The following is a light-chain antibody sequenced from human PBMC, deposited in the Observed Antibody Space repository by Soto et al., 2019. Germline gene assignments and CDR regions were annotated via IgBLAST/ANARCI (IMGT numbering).Light chain of an antibody. CDR3: QQRSQWPPMT. CDR2: DVS. Sequence: EVVLTQSPVTLSLSPGERATLSCRASQSVSGYLAWYQQKPGQAPRLLIYDVSNRATGVPARFSGSGSGTDFSLTISSLEPEDVAVYYCQQRSQWPPMTFGQGTRLEI. J-gene: IGKJ5*01. CDR1: QSVSGY. V-gene: IGKV3-11*01.